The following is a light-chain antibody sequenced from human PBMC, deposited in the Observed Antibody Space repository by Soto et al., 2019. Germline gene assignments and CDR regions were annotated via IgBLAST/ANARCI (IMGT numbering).Light chain of an antibody. Sequence: EIVLTQSPGTLSLSPGERATLSCRASQSVSSSYLAWYQQTPGQAPRLLIYGASSRATGIPDRFSGGASETDFTLTISRLEPEDFAVYYCQQYGSSPKTFGQGTKVEMK. CDR2: GAS. V-gene: IGKV3-20*01. J-gene: IGKJ1*01. CDR3: QQYGSSPKT. CDR1: QSVSSSY.